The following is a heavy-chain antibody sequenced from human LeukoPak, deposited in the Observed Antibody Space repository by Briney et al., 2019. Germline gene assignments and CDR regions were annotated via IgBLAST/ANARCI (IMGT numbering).Heavy chain of an antibody. CDR3: ARFYYGSGTPLPYYYGMDV. J-gene: IGHJ6*02. CDR2: INHSGST. D-gene: IGHD3-10*01. V-gene: IGHV4-34*01. CDR1: GGSFSGYY. Sequence: TPSETLSLTCAVYGGSFSGYYWSWIRQPPVKGLEWIGEINHSGSTNYNPSLKSRVTISVDTSKNQFSLKLSSVTAADTAVYYCARFYYGSGTPLPYYYGMDVWGQGTTVTVSS.